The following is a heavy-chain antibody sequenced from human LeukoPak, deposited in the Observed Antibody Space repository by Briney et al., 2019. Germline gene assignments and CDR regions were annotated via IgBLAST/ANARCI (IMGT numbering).Heavy chain of an antibody. Sequence: GASLQISCQGSGYGFTSYWIGWVRPMPGKGLEWMGIIYPGDSDTRYSPSFQGQVTISADKSISTAYLQWSSLKASDTAMYYCARREITMVRGVIIMDDAFDIWGQGTMVTVSS. J-gene: IGHJ3*02. CDR3: ARREITMVRGVIIMDDAFDI. CDR2: IYPGDSDT. D-gene: IGHD3-10*01. CDR1: GYGFTSYW. V-gene: IGHV5-51*01.